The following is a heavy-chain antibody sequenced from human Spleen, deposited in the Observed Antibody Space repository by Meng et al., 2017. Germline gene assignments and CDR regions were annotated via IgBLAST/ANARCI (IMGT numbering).Heavy chain of an antibody. CDR1: GYTYTHHG. CDR3: AKALGWGSSPDY. J-gene: IGHJ4*02. D-gene: IGHD2-21*01. V-gene: IGHV1-18*01. Sequence: QVQLVQSGAEVRKPGASVKSSCKASGYTYTHHGIGLVRHAPGQGLEWMGWISAYNGDTIYVQKFQGRVTVTTDASTSTAYMELRSLRSDDTAVYYCAKALGWGSSPDYWGQGILVTVSS. CDR2: ISAYNGDT.